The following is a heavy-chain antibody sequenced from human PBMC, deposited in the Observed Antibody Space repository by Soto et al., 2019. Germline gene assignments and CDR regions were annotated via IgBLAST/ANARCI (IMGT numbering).Heavy chain of an antibody. V-gene: IGHV3-23*01. CDR2: ISYSGGTT. Sequence: PGGSLRLSCAASGFTFSTYSMNWVRQAPGKGLEWVSVISYSGGTTYYADSVKGRFTISRDNSKNTLYLQMNSLRAEDTAVYYCAKDVGPQYEGLAPFDYWGQGTLVTVSS. CDR1: GFTFSTYS. J-gene: IGHJ4*02. CDR3: AKDVGPQYEGLAPFDY. D-gene: IGHD6-19*01.